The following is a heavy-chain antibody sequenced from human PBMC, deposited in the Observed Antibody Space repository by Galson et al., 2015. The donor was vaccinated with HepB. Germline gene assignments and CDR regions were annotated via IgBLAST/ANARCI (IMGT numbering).Heavy chain of an antibody. J-gene: IGHJ4*02. Sequence: SLRLSCAASGFTFSSYGMHWVRQAPGKGLEWVAVIWYDGSNKYYADSVKGRFTISRDNSKNTLYLQMNSLRAEDTAVYYCARSKWVTGGCFDYWGQGTLVTVSS. CDR2: IWYDGSNK. D-gene: IGHD1-26*01. V-gene: IGHV3-33*01. CDR3: ARSKWVTGGCFDY. CDR1: GFTFSSYG.